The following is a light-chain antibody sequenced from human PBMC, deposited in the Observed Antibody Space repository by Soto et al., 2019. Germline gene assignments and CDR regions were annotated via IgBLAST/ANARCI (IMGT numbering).Light chain of an antibody. CDR3: QQYNNWPPNP. Sequence: EIVMTQSPATLSVSPGERATLSCRASQSVNSKLAWYQQKPGQAPRLLIYGASTRATGTPARFSGSGSRTEFTLTISRLQSEDFAVYYCQQYNNWPPNPFGQGTKVDIK. V-gene: IGKV3-15*01. J-gene: IGKJ1*01. CDR1: QSVNSK. CDR2: GAS.